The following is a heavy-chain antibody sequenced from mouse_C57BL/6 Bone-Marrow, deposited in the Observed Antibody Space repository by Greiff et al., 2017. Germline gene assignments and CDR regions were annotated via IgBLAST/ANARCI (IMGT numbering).Heavy chain of an antibody. V-gene: IGHV1-55*01. CDR3: AREGAYYSNIDY. J-gene: IGHJ2*01. CDR2: IYHGSGST. Sequence: QVQLQQPGAELVKPGASVKMSCKASGYTFTSYWITWVKQRPGQGLEWIGDIYHGSGSTTHNEKFKSKATLTVDTSASTAYMQLSSLTSEDSAVYYCAREGAYYSNIDYWGQGTTLTVSS. D-gene: IGHD2-5*01. CDR1: GYTFTSYW.